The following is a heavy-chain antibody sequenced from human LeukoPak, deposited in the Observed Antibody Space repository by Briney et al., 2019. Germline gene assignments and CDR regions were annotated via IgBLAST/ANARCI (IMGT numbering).Heavy chain of an antibody. CDR3: XXEGGGSSYYFDY. CDR1: GYTFTGYY. J-gene: IGHJ4*02. Sequence: VASVKVSCKASGYTFTGYYMHWVRQAPGQGLEWMGWINPNSGGTNYAQKFQGRVTMTRDTSISTAYMELSRLRSDDTAVYYCXXEGGGSSYYFDYWGQGTLVTVSS. V-gene: IGHV1-2*02. D-gene: IGHD2-15*01. CDR2: INPNSGGT.